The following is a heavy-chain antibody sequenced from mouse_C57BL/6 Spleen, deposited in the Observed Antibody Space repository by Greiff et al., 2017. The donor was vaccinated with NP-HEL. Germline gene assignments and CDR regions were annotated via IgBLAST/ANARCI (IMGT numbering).Heavy chain of an antibody. CDR3: ARNTDYDEGYYAMDY. Sequence: QVQLQQSGPGLVQPSQSLSITCTVSGFSLTSYGVHWVRQSPGKGLEWLGVIWSGGSTDYNAAFISRLSISKDNSKSQVFFKMNSLQADDTAIYYCARNTDYDEGYYAMDYWGQGTSVTVSS. V-gene: IGHV2-2*01. D-gene: IGHD2-4*01. CDR2: IWSGGST. J-gene: IGHJ4*01. CDR1: GFSLTSYG.